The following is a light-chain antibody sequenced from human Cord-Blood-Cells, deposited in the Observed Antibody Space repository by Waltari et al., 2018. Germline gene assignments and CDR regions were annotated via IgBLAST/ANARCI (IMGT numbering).Light chain of an antibody. V-gene: IGLV2-8*01. CDR1: SSDVGGYNY. Sequence: QSALTQPPSASGSPGQSVNISCTGTSSDVGGYNYVSWYQQHPGKAPKLMIYEVSKRPSGVPDRFSGSKSGNTASLTVSGLQAEDEADYYCSSYAGSNNVFGGGTKLTVL. J-gene: IGLJ3*02. CDR3: SSYAGSNNV. CDR2: EVS.